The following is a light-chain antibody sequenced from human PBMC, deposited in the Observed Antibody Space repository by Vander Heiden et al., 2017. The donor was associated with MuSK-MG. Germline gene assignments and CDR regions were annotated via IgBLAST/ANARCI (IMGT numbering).Light chain of an antibody. Sequence: EIVLTQSPGTLSLSPGERATLSCRASQTIRNNYLAWYQQKPGQTPRLLIYGSYSRASGIPDRFRGSGSGTDFTLTISRVQPEDFAVYYCHHYGRSPDTFGQGTKLQIK. V-gene: IGKV3-20*01. CDR1: QTIRNNY. J-gene: IGKJ2*01. CDR3: HHYGRSPDT. CDR2: GSY.